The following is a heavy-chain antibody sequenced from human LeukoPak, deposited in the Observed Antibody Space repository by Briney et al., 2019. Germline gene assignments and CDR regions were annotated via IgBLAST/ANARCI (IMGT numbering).Heavy chain of an antibody. CDR3: ARVTK. V-gene: IGHV3-33*01. CDR2: IWYDGGIQ. J-gene: IGHJ1*01. CDR1: GFTFSSYG. D-gene: IGHD2-8*01. Sequence: PGGSLRLSCAASGFTFSSYGMHWVRQAPGKGLEWVAAIWYDGGIQYYADSVKDRFTISRDNSKNTLFLQMNSLRVEDTAVYFCARVTKWGQGTLVTVSS.